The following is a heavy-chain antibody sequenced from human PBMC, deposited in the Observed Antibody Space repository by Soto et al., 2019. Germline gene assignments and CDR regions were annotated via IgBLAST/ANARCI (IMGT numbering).Heavy chain of an antibody. CDR1: GFTCDNDA. J-gene: IGHJ4*02. CDR3: ARGSSGFGASSYFDY. Sequence: PGGSLRLSCAASGFTCDNDAMYWVRQAPGKGLEWVSGIGWNSYTINYADSVKGRFTISRDNAKNSLYLQMNSLRVEDTALYYCARGSSGFGASSYFDYWGQGTLVTVSS. V-gene: IGHV3-9*01. D-gene: IGHD3-16*01. CDR2: IGWNSYTI.